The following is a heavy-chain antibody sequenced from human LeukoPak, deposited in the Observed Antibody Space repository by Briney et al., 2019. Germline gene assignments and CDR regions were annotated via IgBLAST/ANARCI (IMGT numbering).Heavy chain of an antibody. D-gene: IGHD2-15*01. CDR3: ARHLLGYCSGGNCYYFDF. J-gene: IGHJ4*02. CDR2: SYYSGST. V-gene: IGHV4-39*01. Sequence: SSETLSLTCTVSGGSISSTTYYWGWIRQPPGEGLEWIGCSYYSGSTYYNPSLKGRVTISGHTPKNRSSLKHSSGTAADTAVYYCARHLLGYCSGGNCYYFDFWGQGTLVTVSS. CDR1: GGSISSTTYY.